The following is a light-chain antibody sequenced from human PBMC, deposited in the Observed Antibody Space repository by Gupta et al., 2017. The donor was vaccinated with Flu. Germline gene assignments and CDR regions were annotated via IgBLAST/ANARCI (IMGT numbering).Light chain of an antibody. CDR2: VFS. V-gene: IGKV2-30*01. CDR3: LQGTHPWT. Sequence: STVMCNHSHVYKNGITYCTWLQQRPDQSTRRLIYVFSSRDAVVPDRFGGSGSVTDFTLKISREEADDDGVYYCLQGTHPWTFGQGTRLEI. CDR1: HSHVYKNGITY. J-gene: IGKJ2*02.